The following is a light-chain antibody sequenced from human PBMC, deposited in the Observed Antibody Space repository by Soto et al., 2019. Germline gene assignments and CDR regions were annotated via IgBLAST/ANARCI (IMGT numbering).Light chain of an antibody. CDR2: DNY. J-gene: IGLJ2*01. V-gene: IGLV1-51*01. Sequence: QSVLTQPPSVSAAPGQKVTISCSGGSSNIGNNYVSWYQQLPGTAPKLLIYDNYKRPSGIPDRFSGSKSGTSATLGITGLQTGDEANYYCGTWDSSLSAGVFGGGTKVTVL. CDR1: SSNIGNNY. CDR3: GTWDSSLSAGV.